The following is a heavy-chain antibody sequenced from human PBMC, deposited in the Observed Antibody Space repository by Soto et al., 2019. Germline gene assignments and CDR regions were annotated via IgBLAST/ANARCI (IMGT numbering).Heavy chain of an antibody. CDR2: INHSGST. D-gene: IGHD3-16*02. CDR1: GGSLSVYY. J-gene: IGHJ4*02. CDR3: GSSGLRYDYVWGSYRSYYFDY. Sequence: SETLSLTCAVYGGSLSVYYWSWIRQPPGKGLEWIGEINHSGSTNYNPSLKSRVTISVDTSKNQFSLKLSSVTAADTAVYYCGSSGLRYDYVWGSYRSYYFDYWGQGTLVTVSS. V-gene: IGHV4-34*01.